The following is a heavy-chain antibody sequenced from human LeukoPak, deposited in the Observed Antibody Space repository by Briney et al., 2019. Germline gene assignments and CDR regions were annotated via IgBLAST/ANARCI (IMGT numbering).Heavy chain of an antibody. CDR1: GGSFSGYY. J-gene: IGHJ4*02. CDR2: INHSGST. D-gene: IGHD3-22*01. Sequence: PSETLSLTCAVYGGSFSGYYWSWIRQPPGKGLEWIGEINHSGSTNYNPSLKSRVTISVDTSKNQFSLKLSSVTAADTAVYYCARAYDSSGYFLYWGQGTLVTVSS. V-gene: IGHV4-34*01. CDR3: ARAYDSSGYFLY.